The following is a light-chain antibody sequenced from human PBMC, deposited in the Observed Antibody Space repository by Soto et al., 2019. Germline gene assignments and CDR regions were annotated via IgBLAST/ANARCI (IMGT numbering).Light chain of an antibody. CDR3: QQYDNLPLT. V-gene: IGKV1-33*01. CDR2: DAS. J-gene: IGKJ4*01. Sequence: DIQMTQSPSSLSASVGDRVTITCQASQDISNYLNWYQQKPGKAPKLLIYDASNLETGVPSRFSGSGSGTDFTFTISSLQTEDIATYYCQQYDNLPLTCGGRTKVEIK. CDR1: QDISNY.